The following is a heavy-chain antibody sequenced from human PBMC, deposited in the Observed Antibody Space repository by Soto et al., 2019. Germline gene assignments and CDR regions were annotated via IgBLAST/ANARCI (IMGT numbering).Heavy chain of an antibody. Sequence: SETLSLTCGVYGGSLGGFHWSWLRQAPGKGLEWMGGVYAAGSSDYNPSLRSRVGFSVDMSKNQFSLRLMSVTAADTAVYYCARSPLGYDYVRQTWREVGDSVDIWGRGKMVT. CDR2: VYAAGSS. CDR3: ARSPLGYDYVRQTWREVGDSVDI. V-gene: IGHV4-34*01. J-gene: IGHJ3*02. D-gene: IGHD3-16*01. CDR1: GGSLGGFH.